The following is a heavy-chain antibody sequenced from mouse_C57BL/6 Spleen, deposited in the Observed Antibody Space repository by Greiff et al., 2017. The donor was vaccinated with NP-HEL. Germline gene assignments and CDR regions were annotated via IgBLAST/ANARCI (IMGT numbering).Heavy chain of an antibody. D-gene: IGHD2-10*02. CDR2: IRNKANGYTT. J-gene: IGHJ4*01. CDR3: ARYRAYGLYAMDY. V-gene: IGHV7-3*01. CDR1: GFTFTDYY. Sequence: EVQLVESGGGLVQPGGSLSLSCAASGFTFTDYYMSWVRQPPGKALEWLGFIRNKANGYTTEYSASVKGRFTISRDNSQSILYLQMNALRAEDSATYYCARYRAYGLYAMDYWGQGTSVTVSS.